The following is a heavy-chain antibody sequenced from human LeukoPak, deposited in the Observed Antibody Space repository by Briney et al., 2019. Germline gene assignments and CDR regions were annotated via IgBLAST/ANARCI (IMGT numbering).Heavy chain of an antibody. J-gene: IGHJ4*02. Sequence: ASVKVSCKASGYTFTSYGISWVRQAPGQGLEWMGWISPYNGNTNYARKLQGRVMMTTDTSTSTAYMELRSLRSDDTAVYCCARDPHVLRFLEWLAPFDYWGQGTLVTVSS. V-gene: IGHV1-18*01. CDR2: ISPYNGNT. CDR1: GYTFTSYG. D-gene: IGHD3-3*01. CDR3: ARDPHVLRFLEWLAPFDY.